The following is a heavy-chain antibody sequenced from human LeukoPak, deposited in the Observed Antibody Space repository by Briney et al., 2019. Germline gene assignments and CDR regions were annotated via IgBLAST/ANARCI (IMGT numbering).Heavy chain of an antibody. CDR2: IRQDGSQK. V-gene: IGHV3-7*01. Sequence: PGGSLRLSCAASGFTFSSYWMSWVRQAPGKGLEWVATIRQDGSQKYYVDSVKGRFTISRDNAKNSLYLQMNSLRAEDTAVYYCARESKWELLRWFDPWGQGTLVTVSS. J-gene: IGHJ5*02. CDR3: ARESKWELLRWFDP. CDR1: GFTFSSYW. D-gene: IGHD1-26*01.